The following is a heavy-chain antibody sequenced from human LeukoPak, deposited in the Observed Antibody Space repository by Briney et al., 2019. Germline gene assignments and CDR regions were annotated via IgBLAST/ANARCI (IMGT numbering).Heavy chain of an antibody. Sequence: SVTVSCKASGGTFSSYTISWVRQAPGPGLEWMGRIIPILGIANYAQKFQGRVTITADKSTSTAYMELSSLRSEDTAVYYCAREDYYDRDRPLDYWGQGTLVTVSS. J-gene: IGHJ4*02. V-gene: IGHV1-69*04. CDR3: AREDYYDRDRPLDY. D-gene: IGHD3-22*01. CDR2: IIPILGIA. CDR1: GGTFSSYT.